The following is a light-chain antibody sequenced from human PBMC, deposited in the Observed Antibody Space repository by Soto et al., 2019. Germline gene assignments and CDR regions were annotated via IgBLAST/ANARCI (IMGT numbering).Light chain of an antibody. V-gene: IGKV1-27*01. J-gene: IGKJ3*01. Sequence: DIQMTQSPPSLSASVGDRVTITCRASQGIRNFVAWCQQKPGKAPKLLIYAASTLQSGVPSRFSGSGSGTDFTLTINSLQPEDVATYYCQKYSSVPVFGPGTKVELK. CDR1: QGIRNF. CDR2: AAS. CDR3: QKYSSVPV.